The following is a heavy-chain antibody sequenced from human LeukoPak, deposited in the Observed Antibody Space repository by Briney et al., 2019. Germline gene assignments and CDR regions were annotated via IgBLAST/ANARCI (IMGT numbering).Heavy chain of an antibody. CDR1: GFTFSSYA. V-gene: IGHV3-30*04. Sequence: GGSLRLSCAASGFTFSSYAMHWVRQAPGKGLEWVAVISYDGSNKYYADSVKGRFTISRDNSKNTLYLQMNSLRAKDTAVYYCARGNLRQDFDYWGQGPLVTVSS. D-gene: IGHD3-9*01. CDR2: ISYDGSNK. CDR3: ARGNLRQDFDY. J-gene: IGHJ4*02.